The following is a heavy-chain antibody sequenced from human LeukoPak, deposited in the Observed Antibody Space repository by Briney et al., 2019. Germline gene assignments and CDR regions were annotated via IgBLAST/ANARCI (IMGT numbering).Heavy chain of an antibody. CDR3: ARRISSWNVYIDK. V-gene: IGHV4-4*09. CDR1: GGSLSGYY. Sequence: KPSETLSLTCTVSGGSLSGYYWSWIRQTPGKGLEWIGHIYSSGTTNYNRSLQSRVIISLDTPKNQFSLSVTSVTAADTAMYFCARRISSWNVYIDKWGQGIQVTVSS. CDR2: IYSSGTT. D-gene: IGHD1-1*01. J-gene: IGHJ4*02.